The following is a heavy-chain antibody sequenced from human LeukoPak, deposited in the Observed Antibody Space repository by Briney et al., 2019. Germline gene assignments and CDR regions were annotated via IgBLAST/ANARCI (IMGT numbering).Heavy chain of an antibody. V-gene: IGHV4-61*05. Sequence: KASETLSLTCTVSGGSISSSSYYWSWIRQPPGKGLEWIGYIYYSGSTNYNPSLKSRVTISVDTSKNQFSLKLSSVTAADTAVYYCARHGSRHYDFWSRNYYYYGMDVWGQGTTVTVSS. CDR1: GGSISSSSYY. CDR3: ARHGSRHYDFWSRNYYYYGMDV. J-gene: IGHJ6*02. D-gene: IGHD3-3*01. CDR2: IYYSGST.